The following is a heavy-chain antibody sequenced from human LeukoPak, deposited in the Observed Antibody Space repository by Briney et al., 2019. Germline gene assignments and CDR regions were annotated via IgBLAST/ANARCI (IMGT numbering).Heavy chain of an antibody. CDR2: INHSGST. Sequence: SETLSLTCAVYGGSFSGYYWSWVRQPPGKGLEWIGEINHSGSTNYNPSLKSRDTISVDTSKNQFSLKLSSVTAADTAVYYCASSGYYSYFDYWGQGTLVTVSS. CDR1: GGSFSGYY. D-gene: IGHD3-22*01. CDR3: ASSGYYSYFDY. V-gene: IGHV4-34*01. J-gene: IGHJ4*02.